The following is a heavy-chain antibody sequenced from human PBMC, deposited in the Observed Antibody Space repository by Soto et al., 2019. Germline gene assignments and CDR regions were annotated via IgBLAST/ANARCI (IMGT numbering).Heavy chain of an antibody. J-gene: IGHJ4*02. Sequence: PSETMSLTCTVPGGSINIGTYYWSRIRQPPGKGLEWIGFIHYSGSTYYNPSLKSRVTISVDTSKNQFSLKLSSVTAADTAVYYCAPFDWLTHYWGQGTLVTVSS. V-gene: IGHV4-39*01. CDR2: IHYSGST. D-gene: IGHD3-9*01. CDR1: GGSINIGTYY. CDR3: APFDWLTHY.